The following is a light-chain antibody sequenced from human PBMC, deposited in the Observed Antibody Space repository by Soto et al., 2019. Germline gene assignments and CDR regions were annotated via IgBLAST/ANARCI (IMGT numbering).Light chain of an antibody. Sequence: QYALTQPRSVSGSPGQSVTISCTGTSSDVGGYNSVSWYQQHPGKAPILMIYDVSKRPSGVPDRFSGSKSDNTASLTISGLQAEDEADCYCCSYAGSYSVVFGGGTKLTVL. CDR2: DVS. CDR1: SSDVGGYNS. CDR3: CSYAGSYSVV. J-gene: IGLJ2*01. V-gene: IGLV2-11*01.